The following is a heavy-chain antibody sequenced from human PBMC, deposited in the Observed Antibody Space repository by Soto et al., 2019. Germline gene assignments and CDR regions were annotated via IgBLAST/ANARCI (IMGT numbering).Heavy chain of an antibody. D-gene: IGHD4-17*01. V-gene: IGHV4-39*02. J-gene: IGHJ4*02. CDR3: AKEASTVTTLGYFDY. CDR1: GGSLSSYY. CDR2: IYYSGST. Sequence: SETLSLTCTVSGGSLSSYYWGWIRRPPGKGLEWIGSIYYSGSTYYNPSLKGRFTISRDNSKNTLYLQMNSLRAEDTAVYYCAKEASTVTTLGYFDYWGQGTLVTVSS.